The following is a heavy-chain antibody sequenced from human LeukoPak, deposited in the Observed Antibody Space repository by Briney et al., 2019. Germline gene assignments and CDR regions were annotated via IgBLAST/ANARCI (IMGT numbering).Heavy chain of an antibody. CDR2: ISYDGSNK. CDR3: AKDQAVTVYNWFDP. Sequence: GGSLRLSCAASEFTFSSNAMHWVRQAPGKGLEWVAVISYDGSNKYYADSVKGRFTISRDNSKNTLYLQMNSLRAEDTAVYYCAKDQAVTVYNWFDPWGQGTLVTVSS. D-gene: IGHD4-23*01. V-gene: IGHV3-30*04. J-gene: IGHJ5*02. CDR1: EFTFSSNA.